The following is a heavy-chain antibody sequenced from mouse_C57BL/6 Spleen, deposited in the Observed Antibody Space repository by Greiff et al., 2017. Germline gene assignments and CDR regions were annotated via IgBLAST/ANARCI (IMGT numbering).Heavy chain of an antibody. D-gene: IGHD2-3*01. CDR1: GFNIKDDY. Sequence: VQLQQSGAELVRPGASVKLSCTASGFNIKDDYMHWVKQRPEQGLEWIGWIDPENGDTEYASKFQGKATITADTSSNTAYLQLSSLTSEDTAVYYCTTGYDGALDDWGQGTTLTVSS. CDR3: TTGYDGALDD. V-gene: IGHV14-4*01. J-gene: IGHJ2*01. CDR2: IDPENGDT.